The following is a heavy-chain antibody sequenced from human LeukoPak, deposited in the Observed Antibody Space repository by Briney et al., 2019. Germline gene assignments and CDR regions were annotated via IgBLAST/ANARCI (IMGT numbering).Heavy chain of an antibody. Sequence: GASVKVSCKASGDTFSTYTVTWVRQAPGQGLEWMGGVIPILGTPNYAQKFQGRVTITADKSTTTVSIDLRSLRSDDTAVYYCARPYSSGFYWGQGTLVTVSS. CDR2: VIPILGTP. J-gene: IGHJ4*02. V-gene: IGHV1-69*08. CDR3: ARPYSSGFY. D-gene: IGHD6-19*01. CDR1: GDTFSTYT.